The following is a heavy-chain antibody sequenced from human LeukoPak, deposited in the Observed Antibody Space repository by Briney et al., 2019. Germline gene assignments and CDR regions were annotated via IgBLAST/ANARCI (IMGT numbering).Heavy chain of an antibody. D-gene: IGHD3-3*01. V-gene: IGHV1-18*01. Sequence: ASVKVSCKASGYTFTSNGISWVRQAPGQGLEWMGWISAYNGNTNYAQKLQGRVTMTTDTSTSTAYMELRSLRSDDTAVYYCARDQGIYDFWSGYYRSTFNYYFDYWGQGTLFTVSS. CDR3: ARDQGIYDFWSGYYRSTFNYYFDY. CDR2: ISAYNGNT. CDR1: GYTFTSNG. J-gene: IGHJ4*02.